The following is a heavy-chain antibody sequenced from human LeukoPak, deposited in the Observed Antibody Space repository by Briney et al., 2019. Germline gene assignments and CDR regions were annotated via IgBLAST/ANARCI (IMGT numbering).Heavy chain of an antibody. CDR3: ARSHTSWSSYYYYYYYMDV. CDR2: IIPIFGTA. Sequence: ASVKVSCKASGGTFSSYAISWVRQAPGQGLEWMGGIIPIFGTANYAQKFQGRVTITTDESTSTAYMELSSLRSEDTAVYYCARSHTSWSSYYYYYYYMDVWGKGTTVTVSS. D-gene: IGHD2-2*01. CDR1: GGTFSSYA. J-gene: IGHJ6*03. V-gene: IGHV1-69*05.